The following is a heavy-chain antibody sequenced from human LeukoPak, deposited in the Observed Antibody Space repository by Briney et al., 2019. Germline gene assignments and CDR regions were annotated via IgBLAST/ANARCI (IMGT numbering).Heavy chain of an antibody. CDR2: IIPIFGTA. J-gene: IGHJ6*03. CDR3: ATRTPHRYYHYYMDV. CDR1: GGTFSSYA. D-gene: IGHD3-16*02. V-gene: IGHV1-69*01. Sequence: SVKVSCKASGGTFSSYAISWVRQAPGQGLEWMGGIIPIFGTANYAQKFQGRVTITADESTSTAYMELSSLRSEDTAVYYCATRTPHRYYHYYMDVWGKGATVTVSS.